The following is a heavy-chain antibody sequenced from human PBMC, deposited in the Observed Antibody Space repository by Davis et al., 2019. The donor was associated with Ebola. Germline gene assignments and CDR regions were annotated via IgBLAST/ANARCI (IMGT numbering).Heavy chain of an antibody. CDR2: LYRGGIT. V-gene: IGHV3-66*01. J-gene: IGHJ4*02. Sequence: GESLKISCAVSGFSLNDNYMTWPPQDRAKVLQWVSVLYRGGITYYEDSVKGRFSIPRDNSKNTLYLQMKSLRAEDTAVYYCARGEHDSSSYSFAQWGPGTLVTVSS. CDR1: GFSLNDNY. CDR3: ARGEHDSSSYSFAQ. D-gene: IGHD3-22*01.